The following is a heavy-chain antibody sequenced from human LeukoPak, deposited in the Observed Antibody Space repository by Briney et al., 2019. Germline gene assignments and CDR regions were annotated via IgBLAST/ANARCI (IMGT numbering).Heavy chain of an antibody. V-gene: IGHV1-8*01. CDR2: INPNSGNT. J-gene: IGHJ3*02. CDR1: GYTFTSYD. Sequence: SVKVSCKASGYTFTSYDINCVRQATGQGLEWMGWINPNSGNTGYAQKFQGRVTMTRNTSISTAYMELSSLRSEDTAVYYCARGLRAGTTRYDAFDIWGQGTMVTVSS. CDR3: ARGLRAGTTRYDAFDI. D-gene: IGHD1-7*01.